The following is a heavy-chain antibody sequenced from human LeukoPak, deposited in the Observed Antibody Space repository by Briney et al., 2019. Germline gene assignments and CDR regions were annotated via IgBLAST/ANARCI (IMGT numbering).Heavy chain of an antibody. J-gene: IGHJ4*02. CDR3: ARDSVIVGSLDY. Sequence: SSETLSLTCTVSGYSISSGYYWGWIRQPPGKGLEWIGSIYYSGSTYYNPSLKSRVTISVDTSKNQFSLKLSSVTAADTAVYYCARDSVIVGSLDYWGQGTLVTVSS. CDR1: GYSISSGYY. D-gene: IGHD3-22*01. CDR2: IYYSGST. V-gene: IGHV4-38-2*02.